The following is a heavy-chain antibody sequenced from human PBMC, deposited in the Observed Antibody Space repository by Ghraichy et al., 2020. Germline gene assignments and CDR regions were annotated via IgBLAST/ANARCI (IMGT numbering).Heavy chain of an antibody. CDR2: IYYSGST. CDR3: ARVAHVVTATRLYYYYYMDV. CDR1: GGSISSYY. J-gene: IGHJ6*03. D-gene: IGHD2-21*02. V-gene: IGHV4-59*01. Sequence: SETLSLTCTVSGGSISSYYWSWIRQPPGKGLEWIGYIYYSGSTNYNPSLKSRVTISVDTSKNQFSLKLSSVTAADTAVYYCARVAHVVTATRLYYYYYMDVWGKGTTVTVSS.